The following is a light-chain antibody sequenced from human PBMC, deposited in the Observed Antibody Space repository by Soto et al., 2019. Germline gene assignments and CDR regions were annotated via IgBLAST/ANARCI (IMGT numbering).Light chain of an antibody. CDR2: SAS. J-gene: IGKJ4*01. CDR3: QQRSNWPST. CDR1: QSISGNY. V-gene: IGKV3-11*01. Sequence: EIVLTQSPGTLSLSPGERATLSCGASQSISGNYLDGYQLKSGQAPRLLIYSASNRATGIPARFSGSGSVTDFTLTISSLEPEDFAAYYCQQRSNWPSTFGGGTKVEIK.